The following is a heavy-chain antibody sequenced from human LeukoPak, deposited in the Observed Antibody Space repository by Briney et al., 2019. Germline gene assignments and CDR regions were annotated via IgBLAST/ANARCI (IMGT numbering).Heavy chain of an antibody. CDR1: GFTFSGYW. CDR3: ARDTGWYFDL. V-gene: IGHV3-74*01. Sequence: PGGSLRLSCAASGFTFSGYWMHWVRQAPGMGLVWVSRITGDGISTSYADSVKGRFTISRDNAKNTLYLQMICLRAEDTAVYYCARDTGWYFDLWGRGTLVTVSS. J-gene: IGHJ2*01. CDR2: ITGDGIST. D-gene: IGHD4-17*01.